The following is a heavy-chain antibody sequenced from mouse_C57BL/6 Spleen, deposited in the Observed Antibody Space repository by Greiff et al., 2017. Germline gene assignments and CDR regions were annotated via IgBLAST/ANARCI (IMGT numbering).Heavy chain of an antibody. Sequence: VQGVESGAELVKPGASVKMSCKASGYTFTTYPIEWMKQNHGKSLEWIGNFHPYNDDTKYNEKFKGKATLTVEKSSSTVYLELSRLTSDDSAVYYCARRGDGYSYYFDYWGQGTTLTVSS. D-gene: IGHD2-3*01. CDR1: GYTFTTYP. J-gene: IGHJ2*01. V-gene: IGHV1-47*01. CDR2: FHPYNDDT. CDR3: ARRGDGYSYYFDY.